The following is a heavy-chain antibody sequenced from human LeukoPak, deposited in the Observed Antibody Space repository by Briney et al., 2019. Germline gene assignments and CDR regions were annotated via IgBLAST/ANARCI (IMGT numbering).Heavy chain of an antibody. Sequence: GASVKVSCKASGYTFTDYYMHWVRQAPGQGLEWMGWINPNSGGTNYAQKFQGRVTMTRDTSISTAYMELSRLRSDDTAVYYCARDQAESGWYYFDYWGQGTLVTVSS. CDR3: ARDQAESGWYYFDY. D-gene: IGHD6-19*01. V-gene: IGHV1-2*02. J-gene: IGHJ4*02. CDR1: GYTFTDYY. CDR2: INPNSGGT.